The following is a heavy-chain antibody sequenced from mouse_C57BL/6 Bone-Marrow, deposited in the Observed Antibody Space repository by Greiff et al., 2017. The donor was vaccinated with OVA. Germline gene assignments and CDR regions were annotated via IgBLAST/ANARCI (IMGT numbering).Heavy chain of an antibody. J-gene: IGHJ2*01. CDR1: GYTFTSYW. D-gene: IGHD2-3*01. CDR3: TRSPDGYYVNY. Sequence: VQLQQPGAELVKPGASVKPSCKASGYTFTSYWMQWVKQRPGQGLEWIGEIDPSDSYTNYNQKFKGKATLTVDTSTSTAYMQHSSLTSEDSAVYYCTRSPDGYYVNYWGQGTTLTVSS. CDR2: IDPSDSYT. V-gene: IGHV1-50*01.